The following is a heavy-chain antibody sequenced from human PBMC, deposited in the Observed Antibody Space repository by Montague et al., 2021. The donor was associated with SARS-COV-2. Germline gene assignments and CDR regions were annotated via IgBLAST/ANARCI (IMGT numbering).Heavy chain of an antibody. CDR1: GVSVTDYY. V-gene: IGHV4-59*08. D-gene: IGHD3-9*01. Sequence: SETLSLTCTASGVSVTDYYWSWIRQPPGKGLEWVGDVLHNKGTNFNPSLKGRVAISVDTSKNQFSLRLTSVTAADTAFYYCVRHTHYDGLNGPPDFWDQGT. CDR2: VLHNKGT. CDR3: VRHTHYDGLNGPPDF. J-gene: IGHJ4*02.